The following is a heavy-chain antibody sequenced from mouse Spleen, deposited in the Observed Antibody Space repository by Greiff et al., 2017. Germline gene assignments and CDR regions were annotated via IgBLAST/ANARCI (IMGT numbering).Heavy chain of an antibody. CDR2: IDPENGDT. D-gene: IGHD1-1*01. CDR3: TYYYGSREAWFAY. V-gene: IGHV14-4*01. CDR1: GFNIKDDY. J-gene: IGHJ3*01. Sequence: EVQLQQSGAELVRPGASVKLSCTASGFNIKDDYMHWVKQRPEQGLEWIGWIDPENGDTEYASKFQGKATITADTSSNTAYLQLSSLTSEDTAVYYCTYYYGSREAWFAYWGQGTLVTVSA.